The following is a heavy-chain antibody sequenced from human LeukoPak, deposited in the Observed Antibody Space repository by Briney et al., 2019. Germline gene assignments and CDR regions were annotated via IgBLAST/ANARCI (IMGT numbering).Heavy chain of an antibody. CDR1: GYSFTGYY. J-gene: IGHJ1*01. CDR2: INPGSGVT. D-gene: IGHD2-8*02. CDR3: ARGVVSPEYFQN. Sequence: ASVKVSCKASGYSFTGYYMHWVRQAPGQGLEWMGWINPGSGVTNYAQKFQGRVTMTRDTSISTAYMELSRLRSDDTAVYYCARGVVSPEYFQNWGQGTLVTVSS. V-gene: IGHV1-2*02.